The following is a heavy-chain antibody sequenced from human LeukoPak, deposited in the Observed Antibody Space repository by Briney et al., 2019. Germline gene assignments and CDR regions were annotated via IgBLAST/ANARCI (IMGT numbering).Heavy chain of an antibody. CDR3: ASPGESGAFDI. Sequence: GGSLRLSCAASGFTFSSYGMHWVRQAPGKGLEWVAVISYHGSSKYYADSVKGRFTISRDNAKNSLYLQMNSLRAEDTAVYYCASPGESGAFDIWGQGTMVTVSS. V-gene: IGHV3-30*03. CDR2: ISYHGSSK. D-gene: IGHD3-10*01. J-gene: IGHJ3*02. CDR1: GFTFSSYG.